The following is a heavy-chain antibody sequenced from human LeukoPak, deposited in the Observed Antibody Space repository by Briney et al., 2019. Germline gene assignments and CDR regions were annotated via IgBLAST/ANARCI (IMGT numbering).Heavy chain of an antibody. CDR2: ISSSSTYI. CDR1: GFTFSSYS. Sequence: PGGSLRLSCAASGFTFSSYSMNWVRQAPGEGLEWVSSISSSSTYIYYADSVKGRFTISRDNAKSSLYLQMNSLRAEDTAVYYCARGPGGVARFLEWLLYLWGQGTLVTVSS. CDR3: ARGPGGVARFLEWLLYL. J-gene: IGHJ5*02. D-gene: IGHD3-3*01. V-gene: IGHV3-21*01.